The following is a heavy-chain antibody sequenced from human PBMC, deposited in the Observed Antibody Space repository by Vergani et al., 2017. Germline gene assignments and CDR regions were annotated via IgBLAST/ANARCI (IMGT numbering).Heavy chain of an antibody. Sequence: QVQLVESGGGVVQPGRSLRLSCAASGFTFSSYGMHWVRQAPGKGLEWVAVISYDGSNKYYADSVKGRFTISRDNSKNTLDLQMNSLRAEDTAVYYCARGFMGDYYYYGMDVWGQGTTVTVSS. CDR2: ISYDGSNK. CDR1: GFTFSSYG. V-gene: IGHV3-30*03. CDR3: ARGFMGDYYYYGMDV. D-gene: IGHD3-3*01. J-gene: IGHJ6*02.